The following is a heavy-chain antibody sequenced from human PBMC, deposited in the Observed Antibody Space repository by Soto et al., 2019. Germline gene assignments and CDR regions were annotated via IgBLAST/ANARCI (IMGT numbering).Heavy chain of an antibody. J-gene: IGHJ6*02. CDR1: GFTFWSYA. D-gene: IGHD3-10*01. V-gene: IGHV3-23*01. CDR2: ISGSGSNT. Sequence: GGSLRISCSACGFTFWSYAMSWVRQAPGKGLEWVSAISGSGSNTYYADSVKGRFAISRDNSKNILYLEMNGLGAEDTAVYYCARAPGYHGSDPFNKNPITYGMDVWGQGTTVTVSS. CDR3: ARAPGYHGSDPFNKNPITYGMDV.